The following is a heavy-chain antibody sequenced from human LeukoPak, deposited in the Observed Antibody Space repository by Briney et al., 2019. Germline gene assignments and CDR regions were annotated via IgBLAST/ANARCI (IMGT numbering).Heavy chain of an antibody. CDR2: ISYGGSNK. CDR3: ARVEVVVVVAALFDAFDI. CDR1: GFTFSSYA. D-gene: IGHD2-15*01. Sequence: GGSLRLSCAASGFTFSSYAMHWVRQAPGKGLEWVAVISYGGSNKYYADSVKGRFTISRDNSKNTLYLQMNSLRAEDTAVYYCARVEVVVVVAALFDAFDIWGQGTMVTVSS. V-gene: IGHV3-30*04. J-gene: IGHJ3*02.